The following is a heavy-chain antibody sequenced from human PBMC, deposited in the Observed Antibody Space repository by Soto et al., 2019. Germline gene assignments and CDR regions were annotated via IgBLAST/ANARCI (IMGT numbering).Heavy chain of an antibody. CDR2: ISSSSSYI. V-gene: IGHV3-21*01. D-gene: IGHD6-13*01. CDR1: GFTFSSYS. CDR3: ARPRGYGSSPYYYYYYGMDV. J-gene: IGHJ6*02. Sequence: GGSLRLSCAASGFTFSSYSMNWVRQAPGKGLEWVSSISSSSSYIYYADSVKGRFTISRDNAENSLYLQMNSLRAEDTAVYYCARPRGYGSSPYYYYYYGMDVWGQGTTVTVSS.